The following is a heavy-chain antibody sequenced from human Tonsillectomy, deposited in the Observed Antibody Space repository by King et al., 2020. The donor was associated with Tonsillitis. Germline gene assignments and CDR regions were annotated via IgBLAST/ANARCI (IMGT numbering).Heavy chain of an antibody. D-gene: IGHD6-13*01. Sequence: VQLVQSGAEVKKPGESLKISCKGSGYSFTTYWICWVRQMPGKGLDWMVIIYPGDSDTRYSPSFQGHVTISADKSISTAYLQWRSLKASDTAMYYGARRPGMGRIGPAGAFDIWGQGTMVTVSS. CDR1: GYSFTTYW. J-gene: IGHJ3*02. V-gene: IGHV5-51*01. CDR2: IYPGDSDT. CDR3: ARRPGMGRIGPAGAFDI.